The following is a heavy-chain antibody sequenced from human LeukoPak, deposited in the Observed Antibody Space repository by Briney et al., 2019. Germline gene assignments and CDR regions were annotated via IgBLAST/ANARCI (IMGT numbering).Heavy chain of an antibody. J-gene: IGHJ4*02. CDR2: ISGSGGER. Sequence: GGSLRLSCAASGFTFSNYGMSWVRQAPGKGLQWVSGISGSGGERYYTESVKGRFTISRDNSKNTLYLQMNSLRAEDTAVYYCARGRYYFDYWGQGTLVTVSS. CDR3: ARGRYYFDY. CDR1: GFTFSNYG. V-gene: IGHV3-23*01.